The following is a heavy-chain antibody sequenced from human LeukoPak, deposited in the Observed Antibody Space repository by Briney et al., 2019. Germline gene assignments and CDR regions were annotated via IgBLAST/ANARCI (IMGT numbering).Heavy chain of an antibody. J-gene: IGHJ4*02. Sequence: GESLKISVNGSGYSFTSYWIGWLRQMPGKGLEWMGIIYPGDSDTRYSPSFQGQVTISADKAISTAYLQWSSLKASETAMYYCARSDPSAEGPWGQGTLVTVSS. V-gene: IGHV5-51*01. CDR3: ARSDPSAEGP. CDR1: GYSFTSYW. CDR2: IYPGDSDT. D-gene: IGHD1-14*01.